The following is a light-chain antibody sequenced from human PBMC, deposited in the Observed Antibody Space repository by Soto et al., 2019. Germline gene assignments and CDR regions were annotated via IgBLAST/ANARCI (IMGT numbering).Light chain of an antibody. V-gene: IGKV1-39*01. Sequence: DILMTQSPSSLSASVGDRVTITCRASQTIRGFLHWYQQKSGKAPRLLIYGTSHLESGVPSRFSGSGSGTDFTLTITGLQTEDSASYFCQQSFSNYLTFGGGTRVEVK. CDR3: QQSFSNYLT. CDR2: GTS. J-gene: IGKJ4*01. CDR1: QTIRGF.